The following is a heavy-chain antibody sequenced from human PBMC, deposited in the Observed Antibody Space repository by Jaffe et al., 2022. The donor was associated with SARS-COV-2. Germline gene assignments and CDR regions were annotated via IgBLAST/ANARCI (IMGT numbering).Heavy chain of an antibody. V-gene: IGHV4-34*01. CDR3: ARGPVVVVAAKYNWFDP. CDR1: GGSFSGYY. CDR2: INHSGST. Sequence: QVQLQQWGAGLLKPSETLSLTCAVYGGSFSGYYWSWIRQPPGKGLEWIGEINHSGSTNYNPSLKSRVTISVDTSKNQFSLKLSSVTAADTAVYYCARGPVVVVAAKYNWFDPWGQGTLVTVSS. D-gene: IGHD2-15*01. J-gene: IGHJ5*02.